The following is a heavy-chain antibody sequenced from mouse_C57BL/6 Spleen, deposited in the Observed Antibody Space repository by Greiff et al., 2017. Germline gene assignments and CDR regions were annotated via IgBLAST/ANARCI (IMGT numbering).Heavy chain of an antibody. V-gene: IGHV1-26*01. J-gene: IGHJ4*01. CDR2: INPNNGGT. CDR1: GYTFTDYY. CDR3: ARFDYYGSRYAMDY. D-gene: IGHD1-1*01. Sequence: EVQLQQSGPELVKPGASVKISCKASGYTFTDYYMNWVKQSHGKSLEWIGDINPNNGGTSYNQKFKGKATLTVDQSSSTAYMELRSLTSEDSAVYYGARFDYYGSRYAMDYWGQGTSVTVSS.